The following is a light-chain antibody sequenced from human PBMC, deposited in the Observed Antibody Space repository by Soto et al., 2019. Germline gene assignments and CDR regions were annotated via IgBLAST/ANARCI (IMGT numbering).Light chain of an antibody. CDR2: DVG. Sequence: QSVLTQSASVPRSSGQSITISCSGTSCDVGGYNYVSWYQQHPDKAPKLMIYDVGSRPSGVSNRFSGSKSGNTASLTISGLQAEDEADYYCSSYTSSNTEVFGTGTKVTVL. V-gene: IGLV2-14*01. CDR3: SSYTSSNTEV. J-gene: IGLJ1*01. CDR1: SCDVGGYNY.